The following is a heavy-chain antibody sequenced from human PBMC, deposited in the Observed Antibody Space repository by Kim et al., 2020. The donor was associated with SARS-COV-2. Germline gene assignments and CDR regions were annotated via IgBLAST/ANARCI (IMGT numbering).Heavy chain of an antibody. CDR3: AKDAGYCSSTSCYSSMFYGMDV. J-gene: IGHJ6*02. Sequence: GGSLRLSCAASGFTFSSYAMSWVRQAPGKGLEWVSAISGSGGSTYYADSVKGRFTISRDNSKNTLYLQMNSLRAEDTAVYYCAKDAGYCSSTSCYSSMFYGMDVWGQGTTVTVSS. CDR1: GFTFSSYA. V-gene: IGHV3-23*01. CDR2: ISGSGGST. D-gene: IGHD2-2*01.